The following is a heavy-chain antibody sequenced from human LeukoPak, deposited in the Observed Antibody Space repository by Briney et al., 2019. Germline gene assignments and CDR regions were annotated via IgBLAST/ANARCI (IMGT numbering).Heavy chain of an antibody. D-gene: IGHD2/OR15-2a*01. CDR1: GNYW. V-gene: IGHV3-74*01. J-gene: IGHJ4*02. Sequence: PGGSLRLSCAASGNYWMHWVRQAPGKGLVWVSHINSDGSWTGYADSVKGRFTISKDNAKNMVYLHMNSLRVDDTAVYYCVGFYETYWGRGTLVTVSS. CDR3: VGFYETY. CDR2: INSDGSWT.